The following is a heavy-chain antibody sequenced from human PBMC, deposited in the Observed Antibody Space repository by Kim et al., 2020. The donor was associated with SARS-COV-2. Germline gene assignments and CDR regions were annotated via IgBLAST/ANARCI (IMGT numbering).Heavy chain of an antibody. D-gene: IGHD3-10*01. CDR3: ARGGLSAPTDDAFDI. V-gene: IGHV1-8*01. J-gene: IGHJ3*02. Sequence: QKFQGRVTMTRNTSISTAYMELSSLRSEDTAVYYCARGGLSAPTDDAFDIWGQGTMVTVSS.